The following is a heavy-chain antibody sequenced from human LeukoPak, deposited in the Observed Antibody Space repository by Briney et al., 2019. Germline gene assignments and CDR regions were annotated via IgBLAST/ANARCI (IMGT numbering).Heavy chain of an antibody. J-gene: IGHJ4*02. CDR1: GYTFTRYY. V-gene: IGHV1-2*06. CDR3: ARVYDYGGESNYFAC. CDR2: IIPVNGGT. D-gene: IGHD4/OR15-4a*01. Sequence: ASVKVSCKASGYTFTRYYMHWVRQAPGQGLEWMGRIIPVNGGTTYAQKFQGRVTMTRDSSISTAYMELNRLRSDDTAVYYCARVYDYGGESNYFACWGQGSLVTVSS.